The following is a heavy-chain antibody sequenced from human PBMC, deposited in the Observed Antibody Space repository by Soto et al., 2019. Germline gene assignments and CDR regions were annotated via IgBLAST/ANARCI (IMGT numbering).Heavy chain of an antibody. CDR2: IIPIFGTA. J-gene: IGHJ6*02. CDR3: ASYVLRFLEWFTRYYYYGMDV. D-gene: IGHD3-3*01. V-gene: IGHV1-69*06. Sequence: SVKVSCKASGGTFSSYAISWVRQAPGQGLEWMGGIIPIFGTANYAQKFQGRVTITADKSTSTAYMELSSLRSEDTAVYYCASYVLRFLEWFTRYYYYGMDVWGQGTTVTVSS. CDR1: GGTFSSYA.